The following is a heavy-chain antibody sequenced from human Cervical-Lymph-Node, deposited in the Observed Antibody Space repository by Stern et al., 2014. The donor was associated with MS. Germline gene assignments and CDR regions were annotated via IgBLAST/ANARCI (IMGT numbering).Heavy chain of an antibody. CDR2: ISFAGAKT. D-gene: IGHD6-19*01. CDR1: GFAFSTYG. Sequence: VQLLESGGGVVQPGRSLRLSCSPSGFAFSTYGMHWVRQAPGKGLEWVALISFAGAKTYYADSVKGRFTISRDNPKNTLYLQMKSLRGEDTAVYYCARGSDWYPLDYWGQGTLVTVSS. J-gene: IGHJ4*02. V-gene: IGHV3-30*03. CDR3: ARGSDWYPLDY.